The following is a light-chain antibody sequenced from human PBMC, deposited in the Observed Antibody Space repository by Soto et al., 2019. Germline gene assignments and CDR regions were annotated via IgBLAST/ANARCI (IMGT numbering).Light chain of an antibody. Sequence: EIVLTQSPATLSLSAGERATLSCRATQSVSTYLAWYQQRPGQAPRLLIYDASYRATDIPPRFSGSGSATDFTLTISSLEPEDFAVYYCQQHANWPLTFGGGTKVDIK. CDR3: QQHANWPLT. CDR1: QSVSTY. J-gene: IGKJ4*01. CDR2: DAS. V-gene: IGKV3-11*01.